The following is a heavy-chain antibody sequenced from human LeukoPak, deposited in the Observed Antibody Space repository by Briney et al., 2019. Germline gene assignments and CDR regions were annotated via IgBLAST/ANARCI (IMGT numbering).Heavy chain of an antibody. CDR2: ISSGSTI. J-gene: IGHJ4*02. V-gene: IGHV3-11*04. CDR3: ARGVSSWTPGKNDY. D-gene: IGHD6-13*01. CDR1: GFTFSDYY. Sequence: GGSLRLSCAASGFTFSDYYMSWIRQAPGKGLEWVSYISSGSTIYYADSVKGRFTISRDNAKNSLYLQMNSLRAEDTAVYYCARGVSSWTPGKNDYWGQGTLVTVSS.